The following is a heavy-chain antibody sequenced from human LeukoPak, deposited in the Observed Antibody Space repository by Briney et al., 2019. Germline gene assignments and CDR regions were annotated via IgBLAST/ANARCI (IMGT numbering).Heavy chain of an antibody. D-gene: IGHD3-3*01. V-gene: IGHV4-59*01. CDR1: GGSISSYY. J-gene: IGHJ5*02. CDR3: ARGGGITIFGVVIDDRFDP. Sequence: SETLSLTCTVSGGSISSYYWSWIRQPPGKGLEWIGYIYYSGSTNYNPSLKSRVTISVDTSKDQFSLKLSSVTAADTAVYYCARGGGITIFGVVIDDRFDPWGQGTLVTVSS. CDR2: IYYSGST.